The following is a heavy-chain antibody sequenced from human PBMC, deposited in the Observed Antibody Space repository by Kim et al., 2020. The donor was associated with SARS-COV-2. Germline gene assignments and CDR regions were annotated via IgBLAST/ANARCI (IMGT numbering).Heavy chain of an antibody. V-gene: IGHV3-30-3*01. CDR3: ARGGYYDSSGYFED. Sequence: GGSLRLSCAASGFTFSSYAKHWVRQAPGKGLEWVAVISYDGSNKYYADSVKGRFTISRDNSKNTLYLQMNSLRAEDTAVYYCARGGYYDSSGYFEDWGQGTLVTVSS. CDR1: GFTFSSYA. D-gene: IGHD3-22*01. CDR2: ISYDGSNK. J-gene: IGHJ4*02.